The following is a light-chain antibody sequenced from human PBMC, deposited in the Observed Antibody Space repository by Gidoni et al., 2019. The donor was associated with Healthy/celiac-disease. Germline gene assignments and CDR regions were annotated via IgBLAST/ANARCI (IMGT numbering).Light chain of an antibody. V-gene: IGKV3-20*01. CDR2: GAS. CDR3: QQYGSSVT. CDR1: QSVSSSY. Sequence: EIVLTQSPGTLSLSPGERATLSCRASQSVSSSYLAWYQQKPGQAPRLLIYGASSRATGIPDRFSGSGSGTDFTLTISRLEPEDFAVYYCQQYGSSVTFAPXTKVDIK. J-gene: IGKJ3*01.